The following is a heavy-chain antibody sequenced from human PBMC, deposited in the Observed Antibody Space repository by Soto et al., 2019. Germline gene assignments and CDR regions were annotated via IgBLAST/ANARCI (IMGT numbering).Heavy chain of an antibody. D-gene: IGHD3-22*01. V-gene: IGHV1-24*01. J-gene: IGHJ4*02. CDR2: FDPEDGET. CDR3: ATVYYDSSGYDYYFDY. CDR1: GYTLTELS. Sequence: ASVKVSCKVSGYTLTELSMHWVRQAPGKGLEWMGGFDPEDGETIYAQKFQGRVTMTEDTSTDTAYMELSSLRSEDTAVYYCATVYYDSSGYDYYFDYLGQGTLVTVSS.